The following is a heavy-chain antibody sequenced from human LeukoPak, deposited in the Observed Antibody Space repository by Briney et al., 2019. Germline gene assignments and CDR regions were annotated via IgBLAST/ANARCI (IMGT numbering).Heavy chain of an antibody. V-gene: IGHV4-31*03. J-gene: IGHJ6*02. D-gene: IGHD3-9*01. Sequence: SQTLSLTCTVSGGSISSGGYYWSWIRQHPGKGLEWIGYIYYSGSTYYNPSLKSRVTVSVDTSKNQFSLKLSSVTAADTAVYYCARDYPYYDILTENYYYYGMDVWGQGTTVTVSS. CDR1: GGSISSGGYY. CDR2: IYYSGST. CDR3: ARDYPYYDILTENYYYYGMDV.